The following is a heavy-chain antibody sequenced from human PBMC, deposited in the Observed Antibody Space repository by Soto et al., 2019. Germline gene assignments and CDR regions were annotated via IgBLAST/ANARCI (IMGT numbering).Heavy chain of an antibody. CDR2: INPSGGST. Sequence: ASVKVSCKASGYTFTSYYMHWVRQAPGQGLEWMGIINPSGGSTSYAQKFQGRVTMTRDTSTSTVYMELSSLRSEDTAVYYCARDRAWAVDGKSSYYGMDVWGQGTRVTFSS. J-gene: IGHJ6*02. CDR3: ARDRAWAVDGKSSYYGMDV. V-gene: IGHV1-46*01. D-gene: IGHD6-19*01. CDR1: GYTFTSYY.